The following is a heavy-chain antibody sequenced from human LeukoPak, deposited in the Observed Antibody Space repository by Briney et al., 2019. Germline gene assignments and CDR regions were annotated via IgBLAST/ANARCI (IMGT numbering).Heavy chain of an antibody. CDR1: GFTFSSYS. Sequence: PGGSLRLSCAASGFTFSSYSTNWVRQAPGKGLEWVSLITSSSSYIYYAASVKGRFTISRDNAKNSLYLQMNSLRAEDTAVYYCAKPGGAYCSSTSCSVSHFDYWGQGTLVTVSS. J-gene: IGHJ4*02. V-gene: IGHV3-21*01. CDR3: AKPGGAYCSSTSCSVSHFDY. D-gene: IGHD2-2*01. CDR2: ITSSSSYI.